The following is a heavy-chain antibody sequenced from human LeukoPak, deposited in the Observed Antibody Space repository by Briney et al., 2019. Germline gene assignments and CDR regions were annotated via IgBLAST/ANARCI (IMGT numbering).Heavy chain of an antibody. D-gene: IGHD3-22*01. CDR2: ISAYNGNT. CDR3: ARVELYDSSGHNYDY. J-gene: IGHJ4*02. Sequence: GASVKVSCKASGYTFTSYGISWVRQAPGQGLEWMGWISAYNGNTNYAQKLQGRVTMTTDTSTSTAYMELRSLRSDDTAVYYCARVELYDSSGHNYDYWGQGTLVTVSS. V-gene: IGHV1-18*01. CDR1: GYTFTSYG.